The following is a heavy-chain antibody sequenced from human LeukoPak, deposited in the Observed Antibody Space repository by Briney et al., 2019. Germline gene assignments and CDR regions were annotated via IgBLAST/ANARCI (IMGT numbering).Heavy chain of an antibody. CDR3: ATFMVRGDYYGMDV. D-gene: IGHD3-10*01. V-gene: IGHV1-24*01. CDR1: GYTLTELS. J-gene: IGHJ6*02. Sequence: GASVTVSCKVSGYTLTELSMHWVRQAPGKGLEWMGGFDPEDGETIYAQKFQGRVTMTEDTSTDTAYMELSSLRSEDTAVYYCATFMVRGDYYGMDVWGQGTTVTVSS. CDR2: FDPEDGET.